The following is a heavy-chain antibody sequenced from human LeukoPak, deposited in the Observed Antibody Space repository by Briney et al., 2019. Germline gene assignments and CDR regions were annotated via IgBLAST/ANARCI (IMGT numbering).Heavy chain of an antibody. D-gene: IGHD6-19*01. V-gene: IGHV2-5*02. Sequence: ESGPTLVNPTQTLTLTCTFSGFSLSTSGVGVGWIRQPPGKALEWLALIYWDDDKRYSPSLKSRLTITKDTSKNQVVLTMTNMDPVDTATYYCAHSAQPHSGGWYPYYFDYWGQGTLVTVSS. CDR3: AHSAQPHSGGWYPYYFDY. J-gene: IGHJ4*02. CDR1: GFSLSTSGVG. CDR2: IYWDDDK.